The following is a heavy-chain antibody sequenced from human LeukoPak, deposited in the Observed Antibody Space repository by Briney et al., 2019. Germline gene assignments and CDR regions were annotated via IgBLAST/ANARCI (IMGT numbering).Heavy chain of an antibody. V-gene: IGHV1-69*05. CDR2: IIPIFGTA. J-gene: IGHJ3*02. CDR3: ARGGSRSRRGDDAFDI. Sequence: VASVKVSCKASGGTFSSYAISWVRQAPGQGLEWMGGIIPIFGTANYAQKFQGRVTITTDESTSTAYVELRSLTSDDTAVYFCARGGSRSRRGDDAFDIWGQGTMVTVSS. CDR1: GGTFSSYA. D-gene: IGHD3-10*01.